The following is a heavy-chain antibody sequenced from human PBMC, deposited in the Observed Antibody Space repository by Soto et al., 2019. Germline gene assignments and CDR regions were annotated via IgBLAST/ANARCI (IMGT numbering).Heavy chain of an antibody. V-gene: IGHV4-59*01. CDR2: IYYSGST. CDR3: ARAIGSSWTGFDY. CDR1: GDSISSYY. D-gene: IGHD6-13*01. Sequence: SETLSLTCTVSGDSISSYYWSWIRQPPGKGLEWIGYIYYSGSTNYNPSLKSRVTISVDTSKNQFSLKLSSVTAADTAVYYCARAIGSSWTGFDYWGQGTLVTVSS. J-gene: IGHJ4*02.